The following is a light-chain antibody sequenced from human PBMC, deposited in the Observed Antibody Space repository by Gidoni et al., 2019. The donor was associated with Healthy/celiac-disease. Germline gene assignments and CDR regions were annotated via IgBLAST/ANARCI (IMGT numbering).Light chain of an antibody. CDR3: AAWDDSLNDWV. V-gene: IGLV1-36*01. J-gene: IGLJ3*02. CDR1: SSNIGNNA. Sequence: QSVLTQPPSVSEAPRQRVTISCSGSSSNIGNNAGNSSGVSDRFSGSKSGTSASLAISGLQSEDEADYYCAAWDDSLNDWVFGGGTKLTVL.